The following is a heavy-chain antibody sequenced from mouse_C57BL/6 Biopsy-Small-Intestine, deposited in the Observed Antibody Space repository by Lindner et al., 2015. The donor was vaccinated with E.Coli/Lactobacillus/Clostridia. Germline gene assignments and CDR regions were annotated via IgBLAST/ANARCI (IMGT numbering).Heavy chain of an antibody. CDR3: ARASNWEYLNY. Sequence: VQLQESGAELVKPEASVKMSCKASGYTFTTYPIEWMKQNHGKSLEWIGNFHPFNDATEYNEKFKGRATLTVEKSSTTVYLELSRLTSDDSAIYYCARASNWEYLNYWGQGTTLTVSS. D-gene: IGHD4-1*01. J-gene: IGHJ2*01. V-gene: IGHV1-47*01. CDR1: GYTFTTYP. CDR2: FHPFNDAT.